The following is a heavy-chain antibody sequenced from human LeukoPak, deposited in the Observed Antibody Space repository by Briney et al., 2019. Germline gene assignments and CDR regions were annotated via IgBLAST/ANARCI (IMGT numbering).Heavy chain of an antibody. CDR3: ARLFGIAARPGRAYYYYYMDV. CDR2: IYYSGST. CDR1: GGSISSSNW. J-gene: IGHJ6*03. V-gene: IGHV4-4*02. D-gene: IGHD6-6*01. Sequence: SGTLSLTCAVSGGSISSSNWWSWVRQPPGKGLEWIGYIYYSGSTNYNPSLKSRVTISVDTSKNQFSLKLSSVTAADTAVYYCARLFGIAARPGRAYYYYYMDVWGKGTTVTVSS.